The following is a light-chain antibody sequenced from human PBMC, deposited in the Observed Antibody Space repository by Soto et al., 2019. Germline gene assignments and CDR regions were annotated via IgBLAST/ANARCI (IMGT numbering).Light chain of an antibody. CDR3: QQYENYWT. V-gene: IGKV1-5*01. CDR2: DAS. CDR1: QSISSW. J-gene: IGKJ1*01. Sequence: DIQISQSPSTLSAPAGDRVTIPCRASQSISSWLAWYQHKPGKAPKLLIYDASNLDSGVPSRFSGSGSGTEFSLTISNLQPDDCATYYCQQYENYWTFGQGTKVDIK.